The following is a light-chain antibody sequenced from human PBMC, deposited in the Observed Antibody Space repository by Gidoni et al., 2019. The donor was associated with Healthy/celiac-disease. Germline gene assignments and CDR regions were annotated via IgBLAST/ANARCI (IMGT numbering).Light chain of an antibody. J-gene: IGLJ1*01. CDR1: KLGDKY. Sequence: SYALPQPPSVSVSPGQTASITCSGDKLGDKYACWYQQKPGQSPVLVIYQDSKRPSGIPERFSGSNSGNTATLTISGTQARDEADYYWQAWDSSTGEVFGTGTKVTVL. V-gene: IGLV3-1*01. CDR2: QDS. CDR3: QAWDSSTGEV.